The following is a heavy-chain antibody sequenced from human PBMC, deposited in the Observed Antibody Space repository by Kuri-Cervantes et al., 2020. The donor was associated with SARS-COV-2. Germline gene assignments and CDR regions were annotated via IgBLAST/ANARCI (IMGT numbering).Heavy chain of an antibody. CDR2: ISGSGGST. CDR1: GFTFSSYA. D-gene: IGHD2-15*01. V-gene: IGHV3-23*01. Sequence: GESLKISCAASGFTFSSYAMSWVRQAPGKGLEWVSAISGSGGSTYYADSVKGRFTISRDNSKNTLYLQMNSLRAEDTAVYYCAKDSLRSGGVQGGYYFDYWGQGTLVTVSS. CDR3: AKDSLRSGGVQGGYYFDY. J-gene: IGHJ4*02.